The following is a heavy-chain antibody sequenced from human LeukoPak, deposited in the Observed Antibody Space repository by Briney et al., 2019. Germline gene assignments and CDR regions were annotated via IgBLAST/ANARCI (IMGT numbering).Heavy chain of an antibody. CDR2: LYSSGNT. Sequence: SETLSLTCTVSGGSTTGYYWSWIRQPAEKGLEWIGRLYSSGNTDYNPSLKSRVTMSVDTSKNQFSLKLSSVTAADTAVYYCARADHGYSSVHFDYWGQGTLVTVSS. CDR1: GGSTTGYY. CDR3: ARADHGYSSVHFDY. D-gene: IGHD6-19*01. J-gene: IGHJ4*02. V-gene: IGHV4-4*07.